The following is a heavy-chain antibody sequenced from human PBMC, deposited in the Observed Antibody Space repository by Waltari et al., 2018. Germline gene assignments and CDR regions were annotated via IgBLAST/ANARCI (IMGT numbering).Heavy chain of an antibody. J-gene: IGHJ4*02. V-gene: IGHV4-38-2*01. D-gene: IGHD3-22*01. CDR3: ASQAPYYYDSSGPPLS. Sequence: QVQLQESGPGLVKPSETLSLTCAFSGYSISSGYYWAWYRTPQGKGLEWIGSIYHSGSTYYNPSLKSRVTISVDTSKNQFSLKLSSVTAADTAVYYCASQAPYYYDSSGPPLSWGQGTLVTVSS. CDR2: IYHSGST. CDR1: GYSISSGYY.